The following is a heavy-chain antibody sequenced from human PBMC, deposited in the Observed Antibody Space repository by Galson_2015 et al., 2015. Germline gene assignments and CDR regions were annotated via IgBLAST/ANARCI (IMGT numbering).Heavy chain of an antibody. CDR3: ARVGFEITIFGVVDNCFDP. Sequence: ATMSLTCTVSGGSISSYYWCWLRPPPGRGLEWIGYIYYSGSTNYKPSLKSRVTISVDTSKNPFSLKLSSVTAADTAVYYCARVGFEITIFGVVDNCFDPWGQGTLVTVSS. D-gene: IGHD3-3*01. V-gene: IGHV4-59*01. CDR2: IYYSGST. CDR1: GGSISSYY. J-gene: IGHJ5*02.